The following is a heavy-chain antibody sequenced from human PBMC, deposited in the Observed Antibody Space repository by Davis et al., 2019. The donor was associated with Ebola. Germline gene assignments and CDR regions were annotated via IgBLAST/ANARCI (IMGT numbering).Heavy chain of an antibody. V-gene: IGHV1-3*01. Sequence: ASVKVSCKASGYSFTNYAMQWVRQAPGQSLEWIGWIKGVNGKTKYSQKFQGRVTLTRDTSATIGYMQLSGLKSEGTAVYYCARDLEANIGDVGTPMFWGQGTLVSVSS. CDR1: GYSFTNYA. D-gene: IGHD3-10*02. CDR2: IKGVNGKT. CDR3: ARDLEANIGDVGTPMF. J-gene: IGHJ4*02.